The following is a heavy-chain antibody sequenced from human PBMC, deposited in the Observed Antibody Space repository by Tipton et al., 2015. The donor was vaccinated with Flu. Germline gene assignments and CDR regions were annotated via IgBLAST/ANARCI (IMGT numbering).Heavy chain of an antibody. D-gene: IGHD3-3*01. J-gene: IGHJ4*02. Sequence: TLSLTCTVSGDSIRSVTYYWDWIRQPPGKGLEWIGSIYYSGSTYYNPSLKSRVTISVDTSKNQFSLKLSSVTAADTAVYYCARDTIFGVAHWGQGTLVTVSS. V-gene: IGHV4-39*07. CDR2: IYYSGST. CDR3: ARDTIFGVAH. CDR1: GDSIRSVTYY.